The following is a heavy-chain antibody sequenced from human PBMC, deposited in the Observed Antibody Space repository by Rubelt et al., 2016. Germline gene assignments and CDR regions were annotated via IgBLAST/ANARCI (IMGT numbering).Heavy chain of an antibody. D-gene: IGHD1-26*01. CDR1: GGSISRSSYY. J-gene: IGHJ4*02. V-gene: IGHV4-39*07. CDR3: ARLQWELSTIDF. Sequence: QLQLQESGPGLVKPSETLSLTCTVSGGSISRSSYYWGWIRQPPGKGLEWIAIIHYGGITDYKPSLKSRATISVATSKNQFSLNRRSVTAADTAVYYCARLQWELSTIDFWGQGTLVTVSS. CDR2: IHYGGIT.